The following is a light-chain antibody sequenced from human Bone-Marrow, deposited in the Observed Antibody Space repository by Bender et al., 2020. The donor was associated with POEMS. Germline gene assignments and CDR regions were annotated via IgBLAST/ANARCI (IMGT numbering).Light chain of an antibody. CDR2: DVR. V-gene: IGLV2-23*02. CDR3: CSYAGLYSWV. CDR1: SSDVGSYNL. Sequence: QSALTQPASVSGSPGQSITISCTGTSSDVGSYNLVSWYQQHPGKAPKLMIYDVRKRPSGVPDRFSGSKSGNTASLTISGLQAEDEADYYCCSYAGLYSWVFGGGTKVTVL. J-gene: IGLJ3*02.